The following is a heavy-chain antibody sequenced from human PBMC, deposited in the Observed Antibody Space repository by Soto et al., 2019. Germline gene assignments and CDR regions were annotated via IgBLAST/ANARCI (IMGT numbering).Heavy chain of an antibody. J-gene: IGHJ4*02. V-gene: IGHV3-23*01. D-gene: IGHD6-13*01. CDR3: AKSRVYGAAAGLDY. CDR1: GFTFSSYA. CDR2: ISGSGGST. Sequence: AGGSLRLSCAASGFTFSSYAISWVRQAPGKGLEWVSAISGSGGSTYYADSVKGRFTISRDNSKNTLYLQMNSLRAEDTSVYYCAKSRVYGAAAGLDYWGQGTLVTVSS.